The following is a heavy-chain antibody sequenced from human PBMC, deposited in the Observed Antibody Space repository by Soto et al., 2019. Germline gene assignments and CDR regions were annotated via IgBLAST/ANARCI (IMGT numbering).Heavy chain of an antibody. CDR1: GFTFSAYA. CDR2: ISSNGGNT. J-gene: IGHJ6*02. V-gene: IGHV3-64D*06. CDR3: VKGRFCSGGSCPPYYGMDV. Sequence: GGSLRLSCAASGFTFSAYAMHWVRQAPGKGLEYVSAISSNGGNTYYADYVKGRFTISRDNFKNTVYLQMNSLRVEDTAVHYCVKGRFCSGGSCPPYYGMDVWGQGTTVTVSS. D-gene: IGHD2-15*01.